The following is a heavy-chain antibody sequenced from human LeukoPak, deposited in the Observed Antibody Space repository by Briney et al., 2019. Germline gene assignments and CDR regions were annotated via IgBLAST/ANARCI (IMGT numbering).Heavy chain of an antibody. CDR3: ARASAAGIGNWFDP. CDR2: IYYSGST. Sequence: SETLSLTCTVSGGSISSSSYYWGWIRQPPGKGLEWIGSIYYSGSTYYNPSLKSRVTISVDTSKNQFSLKLSSVTAADTAVYYCARASAAGIGNWFDPWGQGTLVTVSS. J-gene: IGHJ5*02. CDR1: GGSISSSSYY. D-gene: IGHD6-13*01. V-gene: IGHV4-39*01.